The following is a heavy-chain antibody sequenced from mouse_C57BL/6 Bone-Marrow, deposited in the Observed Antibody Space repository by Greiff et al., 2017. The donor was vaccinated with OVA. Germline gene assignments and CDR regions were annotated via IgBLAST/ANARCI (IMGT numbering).Heavy chain of an antibody. V-gene: IGHV14-1*01. J-gene: IGHJ2*01. CDR3: THYYGSSYGYFDY. CDR2: IDPEDGDT. Sequence: EVKLMESGAELVRPGASVKLSCTASGFNIKDYYMHWVKQRPEQGLEWIGRIDPEDGDTEYAPKFQGKATMTADTSSNTAYLQLSSLTSEDTAVYYCTHYYGSSYGYFDYWGQGTTLTVSS. CDR1: GFNIKDYY. D-gene: IGHD1-1*01.